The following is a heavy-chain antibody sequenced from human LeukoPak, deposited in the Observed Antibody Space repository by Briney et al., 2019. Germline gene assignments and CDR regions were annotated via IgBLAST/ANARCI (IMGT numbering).Heavy chain of an antibody. Sequence: PGGSLRLSCAASGFTVSSNYMSWVRQAPGKGREWVSVIYSGGSTYYADSVKGRFTISRDNSKNTLYLQMNSLRAEDTAVYYCARGVAAAGFDYWGQGTLVTVSS. CDR3: ARGVAAAGFDY. J-gene: IGHJ4*02. CDR2: IYSGGST. D-gene: IGHD6-13*01. V-gene: IGHV3-53*01. CDR1: GFTVSSNY.